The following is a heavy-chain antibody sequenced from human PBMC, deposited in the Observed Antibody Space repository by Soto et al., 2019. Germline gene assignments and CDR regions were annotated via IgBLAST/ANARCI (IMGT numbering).Heavy chain of an antibody. CDR2: FNPILSFS. D-gene: IGHD3-10*01. J-gene: IGHJ4*02. CDR3: ATGFGSGSRAFDH. V-gene: IGHV1-69*02. Sequence: QVQLVQSGAEVKKPGSSVKVSCKASGDTFNFYTINWVRQAPGLGLEWMGRFNPILSFSNSALKFQGRVTLNAEKSTGTAYMVVSRLESEETGKYYRATGFGSGSRAFDHWGQGALGTVPS. CDR1: GDTFNFYT.